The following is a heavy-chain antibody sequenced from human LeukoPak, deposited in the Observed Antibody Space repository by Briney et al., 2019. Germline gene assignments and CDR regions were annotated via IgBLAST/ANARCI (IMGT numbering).Heavy chain of an antibody. Sequence: ASVKVSCKTSGYTFTSYDINWVRQATGQGLEWMGWMNPNSGNTGYAQKFQGRVTMTRNTSISTAYMELSSLRSEDTAVYYCAGRVVPAGSFDYWGQGTLVTVSS. V-gene: IGHV1-8*01. CDR2: MNPNSGNT. J-gene: IGHJ4*02. D-gene: IGHD2-2*01. CDR1: GYTFTSYD. CDR3: AGRVVPAGSFDY.